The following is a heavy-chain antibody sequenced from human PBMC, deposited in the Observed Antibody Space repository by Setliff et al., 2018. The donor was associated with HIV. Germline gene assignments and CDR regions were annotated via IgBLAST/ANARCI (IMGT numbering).Heavy chain of an antibody. D-gene: IGHD3-3*01. CDR2: IIPILGVA. V-gene: IGHV1-69*02. CDR1: RRTFNSHT. Sequence: SVKVFCKASRRTFNSHTINWVRQAPGQGLDWMGRIIPILGVANYAQRFQGKVTITADKSTSTAYMELTSLRFDDTAMYYCVRGVQSPPHYSYYYMDVWGEGTMVTVSS. J-gene: IGHJ6*03. CDR3: VRGVQSPPHYSYYYMDV.